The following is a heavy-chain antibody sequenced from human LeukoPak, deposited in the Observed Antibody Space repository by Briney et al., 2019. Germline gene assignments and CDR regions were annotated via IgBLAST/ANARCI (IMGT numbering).Heavy chain of an antibody. V-gene: IGHV3-48*03. CDR1: GFTFSSYE. CDR2: ISSSGSTI. D-gene: IGHD4-17*01. J-gene: IGHJ5*02. Sequence: PGGSLRLSCAASGFTFSSYEMNWVRQAPGKGLEWVSYISSSGSTIYYADSVKGRFTISRDNDKNSLYLQMNSLRAEDTAVYYCARAYLHDYGDYQWFDPWGQGTLVTVSS. CDR3: ARAYLHDYGDYQWFDP.